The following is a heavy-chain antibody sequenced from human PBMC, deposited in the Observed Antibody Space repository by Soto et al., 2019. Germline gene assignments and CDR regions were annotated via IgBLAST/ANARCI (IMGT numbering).Heavy chain of an antibody. Sequence: PSETLSLTCAVYGGSFSGYYWSWIRQPPGKGLEWIGEINHSGSTNYNPSLKSRVTISVDTSKNQFSLKLSSVTAADTAVYYCASIVATIFMPAWGKGTTVTVSS. CDR2: INHSGST. CDR3: ASIVATIFMPA. D-gene: IGHD5-12*01. V-gene: IGHV4-34*01. CDR1: GGSFSGYY. J-gene: IGHJ6*04.